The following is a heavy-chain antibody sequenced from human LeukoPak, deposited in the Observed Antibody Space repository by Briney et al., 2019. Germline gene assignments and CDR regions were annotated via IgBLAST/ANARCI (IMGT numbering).Heavy chain of an antibody. CDR1: GFTFSSYG. CDR3: AKHDFWSGPGAFDI. D-gene: IGHD3-3*01. V-gene: IGHV3-30*02. J-gene: IGHJ3*02. Sequence: GGSLRLSCAASGFTFSSYGMHWVRQAPGKGLEWVAFIQYDGSNKYYADSVKGRFTISRDNSKNTLYLQMNSLRAEDTAVYYCAKHDFWSGPGAFDIWGQGTMVTVSS. CDR2: IQYDGSNK.